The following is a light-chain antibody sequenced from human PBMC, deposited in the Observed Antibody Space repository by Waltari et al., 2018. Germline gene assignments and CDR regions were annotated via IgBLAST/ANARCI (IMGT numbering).Light chain of an antibody. CDR2: DEN. J-gene: IGLJ1*01. Sequence: SSEMTQEPAVSVALGQTVRITCQGGGLSTFYANWYQQKPGQAPLLVIYDENNRPPGIPDRFSGSRSGNTASLTISGAQAEDEADYYCNTRDISGDHLVFGSGTKVTVL. CDR1: GLSTFY. CDR3: NTRDISGDHLV. V-gene: IGLV3-19*01.